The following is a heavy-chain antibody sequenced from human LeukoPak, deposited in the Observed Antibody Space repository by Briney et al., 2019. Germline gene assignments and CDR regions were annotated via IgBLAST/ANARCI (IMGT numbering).Heavy chain of an antibody. CDR3: ASLPAVIVVVTANDAFDI. D-gene: IGHD2-21*02. CDR1: GGSFSGYY. Sequence: SETLSLTCAVYGGSFSGYYWSWIRQPPGKGLEWIGEINHSGSTNYNPSLKSRVTISVDTSKNQFSLKLSSVTAADTAVYYCASLPAVIVVVTANDAFDIWGQGTMVTVSS. V-gene: IGHV4-34*01. CDR2: INHSGST. J-gene: IGHJ3*02.